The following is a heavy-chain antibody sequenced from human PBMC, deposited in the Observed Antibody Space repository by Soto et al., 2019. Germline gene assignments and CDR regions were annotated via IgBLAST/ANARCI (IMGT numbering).Heavy chain of an antibody. J-gene: IGHJ3*02. CDR2: ISSSSSYI. Sequence: PGGSLRLSCAASGFTFSSYSMNWVRQAPGKGLEWVSSISSSSSYIYYADSVKGRFTISRDNAKNSLYLQMNSLRAEDTAVYYCARVFEYYYDSSGYYEPKDAFDICGQGTMVT. D-gene: IGHD3-22*01. CDR3: ARVFEYYYDSSGYYEPKDAFDI. CDR1: GFTFSSYS. V-gene: IGHV3-21*01.